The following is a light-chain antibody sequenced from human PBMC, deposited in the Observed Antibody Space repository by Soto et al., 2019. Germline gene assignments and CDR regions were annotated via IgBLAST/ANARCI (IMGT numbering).Light chain of an antibody. J-gene: IGKJ4*01. Sequence: EIVLTQAPATLSLSPGERPTLSCTASQSVGKYLAWYQQKPGRAPRLXXYDASNRATGIPARFSGSGSGTDFTLTISSLETEDSAVYDGQQRRDWPPLTFGGGTKVDIK. CDR1: QSVGKY. V-gene: IGKV3-11*01. CDR2: DAS. CDR3: QQRRDWPPLT.